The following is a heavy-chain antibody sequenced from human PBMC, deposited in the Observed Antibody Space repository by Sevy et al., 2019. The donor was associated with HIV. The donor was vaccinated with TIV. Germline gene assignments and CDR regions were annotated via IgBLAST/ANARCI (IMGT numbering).Heavy chain of an antibody. Sequence: GGFLRLSCAASGFSFSDYSLSWVRQTPEKGLEWLSLISGSSSTIHYADSVKDRFTISRDNGKNSLCLQMNSLRVEDTTVYYCVRGTGPGSFLFDYWGQGTLVTVSS. J-gene: IGHJ4*02. V-gene: IGHV3-48*01. CDR1: GFSFSDYS. CDR3: VRGTGPGSFLFDY. CDR2: ISGSSSTI.